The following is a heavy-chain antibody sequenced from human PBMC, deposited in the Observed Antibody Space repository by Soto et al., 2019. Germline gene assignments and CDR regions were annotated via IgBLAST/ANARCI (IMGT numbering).Heavy chain of an antibody. D-gene: IGHD3-3*01. V-gene: IGHV1-69*12. CDR3: ARDGDPQYAFWSGPLGGGRFDP. CDR2: IVPMFGTA. CDR1: GGTFGNSA. Sequence: QVQLVQSGAEVKKTGSSVNVSCKTSGGTFGNSAVTWVRQAPGQGLEWLGGIVPMFGTANYAQKFQGRGTITADESTITAYMELNSLNTDDTAVYYCARDGDPQYAFWSGPLGGGRFDPWGQGTLVTVSS. J-gene: IGHJ5*02.